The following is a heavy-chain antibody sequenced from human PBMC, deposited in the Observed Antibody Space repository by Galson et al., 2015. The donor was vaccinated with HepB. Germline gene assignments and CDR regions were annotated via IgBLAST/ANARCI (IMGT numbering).Heavy chain of an antibody. D-gene: IGHD3-22*01. CDR3: TRDEGSGYYSYNWFDP. Sequence: LRLSCAASGFTFGDYAMSWFRQAPGKGLEWVGFIRSKAYGGTTEYAASVKGRFTISRDDSKSIAYLQMNSLKTEDTAVYYCTRDEGSGYYSYNWFDPWGQGTLVTVSS. CDR1: GFTFGDYA. J-gene: IGHJ5*02. CDR2: IRSKAYGGTT. V-gene: IGHV3-49*03.